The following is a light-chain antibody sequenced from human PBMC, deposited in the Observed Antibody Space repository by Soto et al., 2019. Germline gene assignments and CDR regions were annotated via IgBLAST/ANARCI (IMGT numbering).Light chain of an antibody. Sequence: IVLTQSPATLSLSPGERATLSCSASQSVSSYLAWYQQKPGQAPRLLIYDASNRATGIPARISGSGSGTDFTLTISSLEPEHFAVYYCQQRSNRPRLTFGGGTKVEIK. CDR3: QQRSNRPRLT. CDR2: DAS. V-gene: IGKV3-11*01. J-gene: IGKJ4*01. CDR1: QSVSSY.